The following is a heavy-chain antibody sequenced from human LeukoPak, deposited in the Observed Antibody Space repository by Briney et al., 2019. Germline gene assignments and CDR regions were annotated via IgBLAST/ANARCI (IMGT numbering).Heavy chain of an antibody. CDR2: INPNSGVT. J-gene: IGHJ4*02. CDR1: GYTFTSYY. Sequence: ASVKVSCKASGYTFTSYYMHWVRQAPGQGLEWMGWINPNSGVTNYAQKFQDRVTLTRDTSISTAYMELSRLRSDDTAVYYCARGALTGYYYDTSGYYYVYWGQGTLVTVSS. V-gene: IGHV1-2*02. CDR3: ARGALTGYYYDTSGYYYVY. D-gene: IGHD3-22*01.